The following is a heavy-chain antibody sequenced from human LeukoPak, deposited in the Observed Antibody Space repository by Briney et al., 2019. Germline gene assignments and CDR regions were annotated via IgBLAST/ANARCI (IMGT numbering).Heavy chain of an antibody. J-gene: IGHJ4*02. CDR3: ATGGVHYYDSSADY. CDR2: ISSSGSTI. Sequence: SGGSLRLSCAASGFTFSSYEMNWVRQAPGKGLEWVSYISSSGSTIYYADSVKGRFTISRDNAKNSLYLQMNSLRGEDTAVCYCATGGVHYYDSSADYWGQGTLVTVSS. CDR1: GFTFSSYE. V-gene: IGHV3-48*03. D-gene: IGHD3-22*01.